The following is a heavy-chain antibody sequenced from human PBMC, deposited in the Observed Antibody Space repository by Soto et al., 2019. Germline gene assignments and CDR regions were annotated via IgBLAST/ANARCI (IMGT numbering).Heavy chain of an antibody. CDR1: GGSISFYY. V-gene: IGHV4-59*01. CDR2: IYYSGNT. Sequence: SETLSLTCTVSGGSISFYYWSWIRQSPGKGLEWIGCIYYSGNTNYNPSLKSRVTISVNTSKNQFSLRLTSVTAADTAVYYCARAAVTHERYHYGMDVWGQGTTVTVSS. D-gene: IGHD4-17*01. CDR3: ARAAVTHERYHYGMDV. J-gene: IGHJ6*02.